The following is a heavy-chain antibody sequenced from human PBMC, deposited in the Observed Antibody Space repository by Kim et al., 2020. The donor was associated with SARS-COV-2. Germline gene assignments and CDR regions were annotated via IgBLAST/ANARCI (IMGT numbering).Heavy chain of an antibody. V-gene: IGHV3-11*01. D-gene: IGHD2-21*01. CDR1: GFTFSDYY. J-gene: IGHJ6*02. CDR2: ISSSGSTI. CDR3: AGGRREAYYYYYYGMDV. Sequence: GGSLRLSCAASGFTFSDYYMSWIRQAPGKGLEWVSYISSSGSTIYYADSGKGRFTISRDNAKNSLYLQMNSLRAEDTAVYYCAGGRREAYYYYYYGMDVWGQGTAVTGSS.